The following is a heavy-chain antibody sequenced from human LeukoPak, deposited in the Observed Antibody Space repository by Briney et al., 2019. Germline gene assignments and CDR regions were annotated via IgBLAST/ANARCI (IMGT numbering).Heavy chain of an antibody. CDR1: GFTFSSYA. Sequence: GRSLRLSCEASGFTFSSYAMHWVRQAPGKGLEWVAVISYDGSNKYYADSVKGRFTISRDNSKNTLYLQMNSLRAEDTAVYYCARGSRSVRYFDWLTLDYWGQGTLVTVSS. J-gene: IGHJ4*02. D-gene: IGHD3-9*01. V-gene: IGHV3-30*04. CDR2: ISYDGSNK. CDR3: ARGSRSVRYFDWLTLDY.